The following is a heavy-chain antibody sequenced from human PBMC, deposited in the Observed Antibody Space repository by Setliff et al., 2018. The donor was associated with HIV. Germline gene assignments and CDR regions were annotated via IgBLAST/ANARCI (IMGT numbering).Heavy chain of an antibody. J-gene: IGHJ6*02. Sequence: PSETLSLTCAVSGYFISSGYYWGWIRQPPGKGLEWVGNIYHSGNTYYNPSLKSRVTTSVDTSKNQFSLRLTSVTAADTAIYYCARLDLRYGVDVWGQGTTVTVSS. CDR2: IYHSGNT. V-gene: IGHV4-38-2*01. CDR1: GYFISSGYY. CDR3: ARLDLRYGVDV.